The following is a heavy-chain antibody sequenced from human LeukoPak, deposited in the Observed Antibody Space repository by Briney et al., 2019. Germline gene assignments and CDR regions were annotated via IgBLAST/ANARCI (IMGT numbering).Heavy chain of an antibody. CDR3: AKFFCCFDL. CDR1: GFTFSNYA. Sequence: TGGYLRLYCATSGFTFSNYAMRWVRQAPGKGLEWVSAISGEGVTIYYADSVKGRFTISRDNSKNTLYLQMNSLRAEDTAVYYCAKFFCCFDLWGRGTVVTVSS. V-gene: IGHV3-23*01. D-gene: IGHD2-15*01. CDR2: ISGEGVTI. J-gene: IGHJ2*01.